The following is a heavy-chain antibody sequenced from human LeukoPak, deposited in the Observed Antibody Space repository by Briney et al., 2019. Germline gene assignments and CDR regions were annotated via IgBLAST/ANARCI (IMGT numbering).Heavy chain of an antibody. Sequence: ASVKVSCKASGYTFNNYGITWVRQAPGQGLEWMGWISVYNGNTNYVQKLQGRLAMTTDTSTSTAYMELRSLRSDDTVVYYCARDDYGDSKGRFDPWGQGTLVTVSS. V-gene: IGHV1-18*01. CDR1: GYTFNNYG. D-gene: IGHD4-17*01. J-gene: IGHJ5*02. CDR2: ISVYNGNT. CDR3: ARDDYGDSKGRFDP.